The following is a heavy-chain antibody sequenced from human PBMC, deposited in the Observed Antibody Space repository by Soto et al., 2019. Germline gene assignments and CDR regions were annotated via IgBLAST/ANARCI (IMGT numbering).Heavy chain of an antibody. V-gene: IGHV3-30-3*01. Sequence: QVLLVESGGDVVEPGRALRLSCAASGFIFSGYVFHWVRQAPGKGLEWVARISHDGNKQYADSVKDRFTISRDNSQNKLNLEMNSLRAEDTALYYCAREDESSGYAGTFHHWGQGTLVTVSP. CDR3: AREDESSGYAGTFHH. CDR1: GFIFSGYV. J-gene: IGHJ1*01. D-gene: IGHD3-22*01. CDR2: ISHDGNK.